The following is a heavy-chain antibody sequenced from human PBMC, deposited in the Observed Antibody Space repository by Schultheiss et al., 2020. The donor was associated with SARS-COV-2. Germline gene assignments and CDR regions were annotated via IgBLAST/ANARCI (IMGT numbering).Heavy chain of an antibody. V-gene: IGHV3-7*03. CDR1: GFTFSVYT. CDR3: ATWSGSNWYDY. J-gene: IGHJ4*02. CDR2: IKYDGSEI. Sequence: GGSLRLSCAASGFTFSVYTMSWVRQAPGKGLEWVANIKYDGSEIYYGNSVKGRFTISRDNAKNSLYLQINSLRTEDTAVYYCATWSGSNWYDYWGQGTLLTVSS. D-gene: IGHD3-3*01.